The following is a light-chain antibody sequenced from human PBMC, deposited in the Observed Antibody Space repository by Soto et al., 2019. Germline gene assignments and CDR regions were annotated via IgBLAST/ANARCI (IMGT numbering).Light chain of an antibody. CDR1: QSISSSY. CDR3: QQFGNSRT. CDR2: GAS. V-gene: IGKV3-20*01. J-gene: IGKJ1*01. Sequence: EIVLTQSPDTLFLSPGERATLSCRASQSISSSYLFWYQQKPGQAPRLLIYGASTRATGIPDRFSGSGSGTDFTLTISRLEPEDFAVYFCQQFGNSRTFGQGTKVEIK.